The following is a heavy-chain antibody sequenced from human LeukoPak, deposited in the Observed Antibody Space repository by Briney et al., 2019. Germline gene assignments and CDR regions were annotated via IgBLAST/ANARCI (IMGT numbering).Heavy chain of an antibody. Sequence: QPGGSLRLSCAASGFTFSSYEMNWVRQAPGKGLEWVSYISSSGSTIYYADSVKGRFTISRDNAKNSLYLQMNSLRAEDTAVYYCAKDVGYDILTNAEYFQHWGQGTLVTVSS. D-gene: IGHD3-9*01. CDR1: GFTFSSYE. V-gene: IGHV3-48*03. J-gene: IGHJ1*01. CDR2: ISSSGSTI. CDR3: AKDVGYDILTNAEYFQH.